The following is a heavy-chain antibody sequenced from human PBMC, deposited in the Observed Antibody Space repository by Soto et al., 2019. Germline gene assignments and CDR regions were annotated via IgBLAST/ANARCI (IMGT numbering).Heavy chain of an antibody. V-gene: IGHV4-31*03. CDR2: IYYSGST. D-gene: IGHD6-6*01. Sequence: SETLSLTCTVSGGSISSGGYYWSWIRQHPGKGLEWIGYIYYSGSTYYNPSLKSRVTISVDTSKNQFSLKLSSVTAADTAVYYCARSLEYSSSYAAKYYFDYWGQGTLVTVYS. CDR3: ARSLEYSSSYAAKYYFDY. J-gene: IGHJ4*02. CDR1: GGSISSGGYY.